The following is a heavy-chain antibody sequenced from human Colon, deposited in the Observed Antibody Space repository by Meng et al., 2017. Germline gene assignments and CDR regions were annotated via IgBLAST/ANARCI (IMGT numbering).Heavy chain of an antibody. V-gene: IGHV4-4*03. J-gene: IGHJ4*02. CDR3: ARHGGYYKDF. CDR2: IDHRGSA. CDR1: GACVSVNSY. Sequence: QRHWQYPAPGLVTPPETRTLCISDSGACVSVNSYWTWVRQPPGSGLECIGQIDHRGSAYYSPSLNSRVTMSLDKSRNQFSLRLTSVTAADTAVYDWARHGGYYKDFWGQGTLVTVSS. D-gene: IGHD4-23*01.